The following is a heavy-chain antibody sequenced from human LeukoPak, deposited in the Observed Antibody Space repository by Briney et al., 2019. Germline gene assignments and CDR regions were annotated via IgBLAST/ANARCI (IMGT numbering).Heavy chain of an antibody. V-gene: IGHV3-23*01. CDR2: ISGSGGST. D-gene: IGHD3-10*01. CDR3: AKDGARRGAGAVDLYYMDV. J-gene: IGHJ6*03. CDR1: GFTFSSYA. Sequence: GGSLRLXCAASGFTFSSYAMSWVRQAPGKGLEWVSAISGSGGSTYYADSVKGRFTISRDNSKNTLYLQMNSLRAEDTAVYYCAKDGARRGAGAVDLYYMDVWGKGTTVTVSS.